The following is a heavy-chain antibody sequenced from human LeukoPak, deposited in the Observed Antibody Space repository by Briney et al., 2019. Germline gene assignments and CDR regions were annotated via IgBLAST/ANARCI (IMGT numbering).Heavy chain of an antibody. CDR2: IYSGGST. J-gene: IGHJ4*02. CDR3: ARVQVAGNIDY. Sequence: GVSLRLSCAASGFTVSSIYMSWVRQAPGKGLEWVSVIYSGGSTYYADSVKGRFTISRDNSKNTLYLQMNSLRAEDTAVYYCARVQVAGNIDYWGQGTLVTVSS. D-gene: IGHD6-19*01. V-gene: IGHV3-53*01. CDR1: GFTVSSIY.